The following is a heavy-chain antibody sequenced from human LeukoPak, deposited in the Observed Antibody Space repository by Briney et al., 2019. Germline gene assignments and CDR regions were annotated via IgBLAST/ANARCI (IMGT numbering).Heavy chain of an antibody. D-gene: IGHD3-9*01. CDR2: ISSSMISI. V-gene: IGHV3-21*01. CDR3: ARVYDVLTGGFDH. Sequence: GGSLRLSCASSGFTFRRYDMNRVRQAPGKGLGWVSFISSSMISIHYADSVQGRFTISRDNARNILYLQMNSLRAEDTAVYYCARVYDVLTGGFDHWGQGALVTVSS. J-gene: IGHJ4*02. CDR1: GFTFRRYD.